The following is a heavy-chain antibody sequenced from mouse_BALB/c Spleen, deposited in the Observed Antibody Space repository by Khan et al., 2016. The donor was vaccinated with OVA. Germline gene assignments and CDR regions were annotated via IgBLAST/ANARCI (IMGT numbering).Heavy chain of an antibody. CDR2: IWGGGGT. CDR1: GFSLSRYN. Sequence: QVQLKESGPGLVAPSQSLSITCTVSGFSLSRYNIHWVRQPPGKGLEWLGMIWGGGGTDYNSTLKTRLSIIKDNSKGQVFLKMNSLQTDDTAMYFCARAYYRYDGYYAMDYWGQGTSVTVSS. CDR3: ARAYYRYDGYYAMDY. V-gene: IGHV2-6-4*01. D-gene: IGHD2-14*01. J-gene: IGHJ4*01.